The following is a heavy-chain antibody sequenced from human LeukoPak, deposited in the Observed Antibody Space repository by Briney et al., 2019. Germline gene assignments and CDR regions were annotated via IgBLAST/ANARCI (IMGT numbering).Heavy chain of an antibody. Sequence: PGGSLRLSCAASGFTFSSYGMHWVRQAPGKGLEWVAFIRYDGSNKYYADSVKGRFTISRDNSKNTLYLQMNSLRAEDTAVYYCAKDQDIVVVPAAGILDYWGQGTLVTVSS. CDR2: IRYDGSNK. J-gene: IGHJ4*02. D-gene: IGHD2-2*01. CDR3: AKDQDIVVVPAAGILDY. V-gene: IGHV3-30*02. CDR1: GFTFSSYG.